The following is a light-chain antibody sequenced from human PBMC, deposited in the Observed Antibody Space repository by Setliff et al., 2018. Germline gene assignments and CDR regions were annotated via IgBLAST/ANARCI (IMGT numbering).Light chain of an antibody. CDR3: QSYDSSNEGV. V-gene: IGLV2-11*01. Sequence: QSALTQPRSVSGSPGQSVTISCTGTSSDVGGYNYVSWYQQHPGKAPKLMIYDVSKWPSGVPDRFSGSIDSSSNSASLTISGLKTEDEADYYCQSYDSSNEGVFGGGTKVTVL. CDR1: SSDVGGYNY. CDR2: DVS. J-gene: IGLJ3*02.